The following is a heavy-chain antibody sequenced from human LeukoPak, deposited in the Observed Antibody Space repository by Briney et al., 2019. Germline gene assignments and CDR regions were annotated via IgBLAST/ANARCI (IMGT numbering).Heavy chain of an antibody. CDR3: ARGASSAYYVDY. CDR2: IRYDGSNK. D-gene: IGHD3-22*01. V-gene: IGHV3-30*02. CDR1: GFTFSSYT. Sequence: PGGSLRLSCAASGFTFSSYTMNWVRQAPGKGLEWVAFIRYDGSNKYYADSVKGRFTISRDNAKNTVDLQMNSLRAEDTAVYYCARGASSAYYVDYWGQGTLVSVSS. J-gene: IGHJ4*02.